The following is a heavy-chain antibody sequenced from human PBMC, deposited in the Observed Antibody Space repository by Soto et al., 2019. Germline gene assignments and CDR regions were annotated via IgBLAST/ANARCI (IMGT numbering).Heavy chain of an antibody. CDR2: MNPNSGDT. Sequence: ASVKVSCKASGYTFTSYDINWVRQATGQGLEWMGWMNPNSGDTGYAQKFQGRVTMTRGTSISTAYMELSNLRSDDTAVYFCARGPEYPVGRAHYQFYCVDAWGKGTTVTVSS. D-gene: IGHD2-2*01. J-gene: IGHJ6*03. V-gene: IGHV1-8*01. CDR1: GYTFTSYD. CDR3: ARGPEYPVGRAHYQFYCVDA.